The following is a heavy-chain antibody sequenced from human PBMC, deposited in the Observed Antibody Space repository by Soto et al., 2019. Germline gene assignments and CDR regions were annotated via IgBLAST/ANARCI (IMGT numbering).Heavy chain of an antibody. Sequence: ASVKVACNASGYTFPTYDINWVRQAAGQGLEWMGWMNPNSGNTGYAQKFQGRVTMTMNTSTSTGYMELSGLTSEDTAVYYCARGPRITSFGVVIPYCDYWGQGTLVTVS. J-gene: IGHJ4*02. V-gene: IGHV1-8*01. CDR1: GYTFPTYD. CDR2: MNPNSGNT. D-gene: IGHD3-3*01. CDR3: ARGPRITSFGVVIPYCDY.